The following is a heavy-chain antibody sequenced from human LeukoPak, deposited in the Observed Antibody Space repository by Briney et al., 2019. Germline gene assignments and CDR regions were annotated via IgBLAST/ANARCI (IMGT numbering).Heavy chain of an antibody. CDR1: GYTFTDYY. CDR3: ARDRRYFGTRPPYYFDY. D-gene: IGHD3-9*01. Sequence: ASVKVSCKASGYTFTDYYMHWVRQAPGQGLEWMGWINPNSGGKNYAQKFQGRVTMTRDTSINTAYMELSRLRSDDTAVYYCARDRRYFGTRPPYYFDYWGQGSLVTVSS. V-gene: IGHV1-2*02. J-gene: IGHJ4*02. CDR2: INPNSGGK.